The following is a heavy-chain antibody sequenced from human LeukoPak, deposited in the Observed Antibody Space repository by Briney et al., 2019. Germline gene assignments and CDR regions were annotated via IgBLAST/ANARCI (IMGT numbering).Heavy chain of an antibody. D-gene: IGHD5-18*01. J-gene: IGHJ5*02. Sequence: SETLSLTCTVSGGSISSYYWSWIRQPPGKGLEWIGYIYYSGSTNYNPSLKSRVTISVDTSKNQFSLKLSSVTAADTAVYYCARGGGYSYGSNWFDPWGQGTLVTVSS. CDR1: GGSISSYY. CDR3: ARGGGYSYGSNWFDP. CDR2: IYYSGST. V-gene: IGHV4-59*01.